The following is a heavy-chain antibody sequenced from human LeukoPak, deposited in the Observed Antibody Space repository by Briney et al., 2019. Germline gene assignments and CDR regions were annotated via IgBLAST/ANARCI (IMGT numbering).Heavy chain of an antibody. V-gene: IGHV1-2*02. CDR1: GYTFTVYY. Sequence: AAVTVSFTASGYTFTVYYMHWVRQAPGQGNGWVGWINPNSGGTNYAKKFQGRVTMTRDKSISTAYREVRRLRCDDTPMYYCARSPRYCSGGSCYSIDYWGQGTLVTVSS. CDR3: ARSPRYCSGGSCYSIDY. J-gene: IGHJ4*02. CDR2: INPNSGGT. D-gene: IGHD2-15*01.